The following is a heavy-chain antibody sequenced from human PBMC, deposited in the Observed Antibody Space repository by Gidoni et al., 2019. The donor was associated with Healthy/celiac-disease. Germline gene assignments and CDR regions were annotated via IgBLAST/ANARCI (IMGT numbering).Heavy chain of an antibody. CDR1: GGSISSYY. CDR2: IYTSRTT. V-gene: IGHV4-4*07. D-gene: IGHD6-6*01. CDR3: ARNELVLYYYGMDV. Sequence: QVQLQESGPGLVKPAETLAPTCTVSGGSISSYYRSWTRQPAGTGLAWIRRIYTSRTTNYNPYLKSRITMSVDKSKNQYSLKLSSVTAADTAVYYCARNELVLYYYGMDVWGQGTTVTVSS. J-gene: IGHJ6*02.